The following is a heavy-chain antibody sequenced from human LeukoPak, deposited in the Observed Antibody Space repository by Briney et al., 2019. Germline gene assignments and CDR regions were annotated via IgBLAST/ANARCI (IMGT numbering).Heavy chain of an antibody. Sequence: PSETLSLTCAVYVGSFSGYYWTWIRQPPGKGLEWIGEINHSGSTNYNPSLKSRVTISVDMSKNQFSLNLKSVTAADTAVYFCARAEVYSGSSDYKGGSASVSYWGQGTLVTVSS. CDR3: ARAEVYSGSSDYKGGSASVSY. D-gene: IGHD3-22*01. V-gene: IGHV4-34*01. CDR1: VGSFSGYY. CDR2: INHSGST. J-gene: IGHJ4*02.